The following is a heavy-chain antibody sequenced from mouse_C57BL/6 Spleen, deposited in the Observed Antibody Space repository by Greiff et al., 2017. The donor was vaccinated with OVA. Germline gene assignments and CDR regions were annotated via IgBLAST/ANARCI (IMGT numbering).Heavy chain of an antibody. D-gene: IGHD3-3*01. J-gene: IGHJ2*01. Sequence: QVQLQQSGAELVKPGASVKMSCKASGYTFTTYPIEWMKQNHGKSLEWIGNINPNNDGTKYNEKFKGKATLTVEKSSRTAYMERSRLTSAESAVSYCARGDPFFCNYGGQGTPLTVSS. V-gene: IGHV1-47*01. CDR1: GYTFTTYP. CDR2: INPNNDGT. CDR3: ARGDPFFCNY.